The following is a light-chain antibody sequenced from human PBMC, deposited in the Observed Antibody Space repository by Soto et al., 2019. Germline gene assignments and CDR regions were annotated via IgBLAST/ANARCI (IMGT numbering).Light chain of an antibody. J-gene: IGKJ5*01. V-gene: IGKV2-28*01. Sequence: VMTQSPLSLGVTPAEPASISCRSSQSLLYSDGDNYLDWYLQKPGQSPQHLIYLASNRASGVPARFSGSGSGTYFTLKISRVEAEDVGLYYCMQALQTPNTFGQGTRLEIK. CDR1: QSLLYSDGDNY. CDR2: LAS. CDR3: MQALQTPNT.